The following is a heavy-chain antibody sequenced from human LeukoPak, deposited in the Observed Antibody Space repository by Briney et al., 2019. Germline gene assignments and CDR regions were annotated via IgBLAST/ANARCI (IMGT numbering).Heavy chain of an antibody. Sequence: GGSLRLSCAASGFTFSSYSMHWVRQAPGKGLVWVSPIYSAGSTTSYAASVKGRFTISRDNAKNTLYLQMNRLRAEDTAGYYCARDRKVRWFGESYTYGTPVCGEASTVSVS. CDR2: IYSAGSTT. J-gene: IGHJ6*02. CDR3: ARDRKVRWFGESYTYGTPV. D-gene: IGHD3-10*01. V-gene: IGHV3-74*01. CDR1: GFTFSSYS.